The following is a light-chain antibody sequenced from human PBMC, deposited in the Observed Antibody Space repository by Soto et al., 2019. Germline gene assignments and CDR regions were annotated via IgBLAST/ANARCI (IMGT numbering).Light chain of an antibody. CDR3: SSYTTSSTLVV. CDR2: EVS. J-gene: IGLJ2*01. CDR1: SSDIGDYNY. Sequence: QSALTQPASVSGSPGQSITISCAGTSSDIGDYNYVSWYQQHPGKAPKLMISEVSNRPSGGSNRFSGSKSGNTASLTISGLQAEDEADYYCSSYTTSSTLVVFGGGTKVTVL. V-gene: IGLV2-14*01.